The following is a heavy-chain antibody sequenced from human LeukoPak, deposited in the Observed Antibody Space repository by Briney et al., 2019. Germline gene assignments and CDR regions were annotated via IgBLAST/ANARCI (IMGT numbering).Heavy chain of an antibody. D-gene: IGHD3-9*01. V-gene: IGHV4-31*03. J-gene: IGHJ4*02. Sequence: NPSETLSLTCTVSGGSISSGGYYWSWIRQHPGKGLEWIGYIYYSGSTYYNPSLKSRITILLDTSKNQISLKLSSVTAADTAVYYCSRGSYDILTGYSTLGEYWGQGTLVTVSS. CDR2: IYYSGST. CDR3: SRGSYDILTGYSTLGEY. CDR1: GGSISSGGYY.